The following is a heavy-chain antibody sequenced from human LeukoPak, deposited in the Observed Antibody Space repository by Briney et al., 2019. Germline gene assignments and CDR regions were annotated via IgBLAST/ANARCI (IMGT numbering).Heavy chain of an antibody. CDR1: GGSISSYY. D-gene: IGHD3-3*01. CDR2: IYDSGNT. V-gene: IGHV4-59*08. J-gene: IGHJ4*02. CDR3: ARLPRYDFWS. Sequence: SETLSLTCTVSGGSISSYYWSWIRQPPGKGLEWIGYIYDSGNTNYNPSLKSRVTISVDTSKNQFSQKLSSVTAADTAVYYCARLPRYDFWSWGQGTLVTVSS.